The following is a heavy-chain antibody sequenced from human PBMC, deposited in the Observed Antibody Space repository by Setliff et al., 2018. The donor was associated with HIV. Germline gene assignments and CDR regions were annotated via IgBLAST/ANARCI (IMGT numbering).Heavy chain of an antibody. D-gene: IGHD6-13*01. CDR2: INRSGSA. J-gene: IGHJ4*02. CDR1: GGSFSGHS. V-gene: IGHV4-34*01. CDR3: ARQSTVAAAGFDF. Sequence: NPSETLSLTCAVYGGSFSGHSWTWIRLPPGKGLEWIGEINRSGSANYNRSLKSRVTMSVDTSKRQFSLKLDSVTAADTAIYYCARQSTVAAAGFDFWGQGTLVTVSS.